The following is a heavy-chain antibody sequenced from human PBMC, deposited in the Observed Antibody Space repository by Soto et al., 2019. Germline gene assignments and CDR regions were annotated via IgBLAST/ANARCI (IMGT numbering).Heavy chain of an antibody. CDR2: IYYSGST. J-gene: IGHJ5*02. CDR3: ARWCSGGSCYCFDP. CDR1: GGSISSGGYY. V-gene: IGHV4-31*03. D-gene: IGHD2-15*01. Sequence: ASETLSLTCTVSGGSISSGGYYWSWIRQHPGKGLEWIGYIYYSGSTYYNPSLKSRVTISVDASKNQVSLKLSSVTAADTAVYYCARWCSGGSCYCFDPWGQGTLVTVSS.